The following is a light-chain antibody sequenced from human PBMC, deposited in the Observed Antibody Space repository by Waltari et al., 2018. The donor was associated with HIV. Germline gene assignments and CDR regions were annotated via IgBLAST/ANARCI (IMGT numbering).Light chain of an antibody. V-gene: IGLV1-47*01. J-gene: IGLJ2*01. Sequence: QSVLTQPPSASGTAGQRVTISCSGRASHIGRGSISWYQQVPGAAPRLLIYDNDQRPSGVPARFSGSKSGTSGSLVISGLRSEDEANYYCASYDLDMSNLLFGGGTAVTVL. CDR3: ASYDLDMSNLL. CDR2: DND. CDR1: ASHIGRGS.